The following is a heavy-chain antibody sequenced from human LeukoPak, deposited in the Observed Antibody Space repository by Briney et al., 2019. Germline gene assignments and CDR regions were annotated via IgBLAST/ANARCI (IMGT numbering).Heavy chain of an antibody. Sequence: ASVTVSCKASGYTFTSYGISWVRQAPGQGLEWMGWISAYNGNTNYAQKLQGRVTMTTDTSTSTAYMELRSLGSGDTAVYYCARVGSGWYVVGFDYWGQGTLVTVSS. D-gene: IGHD6-19*01. J-gene: IGHJ4*02. CDR3: ARVGSGWYVVGFDY. V-gene: IGHV1-18*01. CDR1: GYTFTSYG. CDR2: ISAYNGNT.